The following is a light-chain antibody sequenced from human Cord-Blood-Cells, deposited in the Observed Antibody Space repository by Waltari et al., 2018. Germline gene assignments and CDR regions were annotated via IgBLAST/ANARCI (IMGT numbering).Light chain of an antibody. CDR2: SAS. Sequence: DIQKPQSPSSLSASVGDRVTITCRASQSISSYLNWYQQKPGKAPKLLIYSASSLQSGVPSRFSGSGFGTDFTLTISSLQPEDFVTYFCQQSYSTPRTFGQGTMVEIK. CDR3: QQSYSTPRT. J-gene: IGKJ1*01. V-gene: IGKV1-39*01. CDR1: QSISSY.